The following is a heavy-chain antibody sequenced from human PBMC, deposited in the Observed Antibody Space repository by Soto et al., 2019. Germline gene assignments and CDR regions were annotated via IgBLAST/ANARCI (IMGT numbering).Heavy chain of an antibody. CDR2: IIPIFGTA. CDR1: GGTFSSYA. Sequence: QVQLVQSGAEVKKPGSSVKVSCKASGGTFSSYAISWVRQAPGQGLEWMGGIIPIFGTANYAQKFQGRVTITADESTSTAYMELSSMRSEDTAVYYCARARQRVVQAAIYYYYGMDVWGKGTTVTVSS. D-gene: IGHD2-2*01. J-gene: IGHJ6*04. CDR3: ARARQRVVQAAIYYYYGMDV. V-gene: IGHV1-69*01.